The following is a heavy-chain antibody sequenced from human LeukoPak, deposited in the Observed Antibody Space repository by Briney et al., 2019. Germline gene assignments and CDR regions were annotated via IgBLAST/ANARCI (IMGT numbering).Heavy chain of an antibody. CDR1: GGSFSGYY. D-gene: IGHD3-10*01. V-gene: IGHV4-34*01. CDR2: INHSGST. J-gene: IGHJ5*02. Sequence: SETLSLTCAVYGGSFSGYYWSWIRQPPGKGLEWIGEINHSGSTNYNPSLKSRVTISVDTSKNQFSLKLSSVTAADTAVYYCAKPRGYGTGSTVAIVNWFDPWGQGTLVTVSS. CDR3: AKPRGYGTGSTVAIVNWFDP.